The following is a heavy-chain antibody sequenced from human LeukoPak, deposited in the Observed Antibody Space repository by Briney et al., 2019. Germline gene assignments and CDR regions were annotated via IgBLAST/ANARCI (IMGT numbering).Heavy chain of an antibody. V-gene: IGHV3-74*01. D-gene: IGHD1-1*01. CDR3: ARDEGTYGMDV. CDR1: GFTFSSYR. J-gene: IGHJ6*02. CDR2: INRDGSTT. Sequence: GGFLRLSCAASGFTFSSYRMHWVRETPGEGLVWVSRINRDGSTTNYADSVKGRFTISRDNAKNTLYLQMNSLRAEDAAVYYCARDEGTYGMDVWGQGTTVTVSS.